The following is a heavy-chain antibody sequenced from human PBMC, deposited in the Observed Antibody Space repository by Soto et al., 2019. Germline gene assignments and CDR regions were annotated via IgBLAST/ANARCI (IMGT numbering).Heavy chain of an antibody. CDR3: ARRLVVGATCRAFYI. Sequence: EVQLVESGGGLVQPGVYLRLSCAASGFTFSSYWRHWVRKAPGKGLVWVSRINSDGSSTSYADSVKGRFTISRDNAKNTLYLQMNSLLAGDTAVYFCARRLVVGATCRAFYIWCQGTMGTSSS. J-gene: IGHJ3*02. V-gene: IGHV3-74*01. D-gene: IGHD2-15*01. CDR1: GFTFSSYW. CDR2: INSDGSST.